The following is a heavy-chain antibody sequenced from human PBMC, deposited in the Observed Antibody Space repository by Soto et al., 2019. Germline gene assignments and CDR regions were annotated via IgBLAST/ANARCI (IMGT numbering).Heavy chain of an antibody. J-gene: IGHJ5*02. CDR3: ARSVFP. CDR2: IYYSGST. Sequence: PSETLSLTCTVSGDSISSSYWSWIRQHPGKGLEWIGYIYYSGSTYYNPSLKSRVTISVDTSKNQFSLKLSSVTAADTAVYYCARSVFPWGQGTLVTVSS. V-gene: IGHV4-59*06. CDR1: GDSISSSY.